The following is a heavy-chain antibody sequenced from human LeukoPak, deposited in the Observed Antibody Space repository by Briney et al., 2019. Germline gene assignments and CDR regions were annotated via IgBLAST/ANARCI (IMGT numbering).Heavy chain of an antibody. J-gene: IGHJ4*02. CDR3: ASWVHYYDSSGYYYVSDY. CDR1: GGSISSYY. CDR2: IYYSGST. Sequence: SETLSLTCTVSGGSISSYYWSWIRQPPGKGLEWIGYIYYSGSTNYNPSLKSRVTISVDTSKNQFSLKLSSVTAADTAVYYCASWVHYYDSSGYYYVSDYWGQGTLVTVSS. D-gene: IGHD3-22*01. V-gene: IGHV4-59*01.